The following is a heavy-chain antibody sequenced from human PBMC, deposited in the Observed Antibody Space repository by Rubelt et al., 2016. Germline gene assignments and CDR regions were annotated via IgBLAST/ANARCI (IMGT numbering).Heavy chain of an antibody. D-gene: IGHD3-16*01. V-gene: IGHV1-3*01. CDR2: INGGNGNT. Sequence: QVQLVQSGAEVKKPGASVKVSCKASGYPFTSYAMHWVRQAPGQRLEWMGWINGGNGNTKYSQKFQGRVTITRDTSASTAYMELSSLRSEDTAVYYCARKGYGYGMDVWGQGTTVTVSS. CDR1: GYPFTSYA. J-gene: IGHJ6*02. CDR3: ARKGYGYGMDV.